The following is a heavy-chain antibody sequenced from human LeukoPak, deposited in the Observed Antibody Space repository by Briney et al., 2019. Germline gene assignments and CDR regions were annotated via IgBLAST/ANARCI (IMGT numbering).Heavy chain of an antibody. Sequence: PGRSLRLSCAASGFTFSSYGMHWVRQAPGKGLEWVAVIWYDGSNKYYAGSVKGRFTISRDNSKNTLYLQMNSLRAEDTAVYYCARDSYSGRDTPDYWGQGTLVTVSS. J-gene: IGHJ4*02. CDR3: ARDSYSGRDTPDY. D-gene: IGHD1-26*01. CDR2: IWYDGSNK. V-gene: IGHV3-33*01. CDR1: GFTFSSYG.